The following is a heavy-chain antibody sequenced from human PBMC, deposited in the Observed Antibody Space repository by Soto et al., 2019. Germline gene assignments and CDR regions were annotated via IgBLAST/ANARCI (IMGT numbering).Heavy chain of an antibody. V-gene: IGHV4-59*01. CDR2: IYYSGTT. Sequence: SETLSLTCLVSCGSISSYYWSWIRQPPGKGLEWIGYIYYSGTTKYNPSLKSRVAISLDTSKNQFSLKLISVTTADTAVYFCARGYWFGPWGQGTLVTVS. J-gene: IGHJ5*02. D-gene: IGHD3-10*01. CDR3: ARGYWFGP. CDR1: CGSISSYY.